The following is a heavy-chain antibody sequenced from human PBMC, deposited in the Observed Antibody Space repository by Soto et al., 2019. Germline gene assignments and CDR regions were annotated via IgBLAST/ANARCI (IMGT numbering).Heavy chain of an antibody. CDR3: ATDRSNYDFWSGPFDY. D-gene: IGHD3-3*01. V-gene: IGHV1-69*13. J-gene: IGHJ4*02. CDR2: IIPIFGTA. Sequence: GASVKVSCKASGGTFSSYAISWVRQAPGQGLEWMGGIIPIFGTANYAQKFQGRVTITADASTSTAYMELSSLRSEDTAVYYCATDRSNYDFWSGPFDYWGQGTLVTVSS. CDR1: GGTFSSYA.